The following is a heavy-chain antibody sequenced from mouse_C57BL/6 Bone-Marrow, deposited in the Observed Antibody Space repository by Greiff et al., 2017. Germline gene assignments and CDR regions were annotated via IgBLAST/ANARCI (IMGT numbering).Heavy chain of an antibody. J-gene: IGHJ2*01. CDR2: IYWDDDK. CDR3: GRIEGWPHYFDY. D-gene: IGHD2-3*01. Sequence: QVPLKVSGPGILQSSPTLSLSCSSSGFSLSTSGMGVSWIRQPSGMGLVWLAHIYWDDDKRYNPSLKSRRTSSKDTSRNQVFRKITSVDTADTATYDCGRIEGWPHYFDYWGQGTTLTVSS. CDR1: GFSLSTSGMG. V-gene: IGHV8-12*01.